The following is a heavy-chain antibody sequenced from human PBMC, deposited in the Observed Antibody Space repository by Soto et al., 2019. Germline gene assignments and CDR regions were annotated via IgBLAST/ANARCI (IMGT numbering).Heavy chain of an antibody. Sequence: QVQLVQSGAEVKKPGASVKVSCKASGYSFTSYGIIWVRQAPGQGLEWMGWISAYNGNKKYAQKLQGRVTMTTDTSTSTACMELRSLRSDDTAVYYCARDLGQQLVDYWGQGTLVTVSS. D-gene: IGHD6-13*01. CDR1: GYSFTSYG. CDR3: ARDLGQQLVDY. CDR2: ISAYNGNK. V-gene: IGHV1-18*01. J-gene: IGHJ4*02.